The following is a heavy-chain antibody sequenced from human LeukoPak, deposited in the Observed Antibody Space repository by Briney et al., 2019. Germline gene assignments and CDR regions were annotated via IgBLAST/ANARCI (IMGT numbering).Heavy chain of an antibody. CDR3: AKHPYYDFWSGYQSVDY. D-gene: IGHD3-3*01. V-gene: IGHV3-23*01. CDR2: ISSSSSYI. CDR1: GFTFSSYA. Sequence: GGSLRLSCAASGFTFSSYAMSWVRQAPGKGLEWVSSISSSSSYIYYADSVKGRLTISRDSSKNTLYLQMNSLRAEDTAVYYCAKHPYYDFWSGYQSVDYWGQGTLVTVSS. J-gene: IGHJ4*02.